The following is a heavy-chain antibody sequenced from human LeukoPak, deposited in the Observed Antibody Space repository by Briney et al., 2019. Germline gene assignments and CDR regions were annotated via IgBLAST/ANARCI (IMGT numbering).Heavy chain of an antibody. CDR1: GGSFSGYY. D-gene: IGHD2-2*01. CDR2: ISHSGST. V-gene: IGHV4-34*01. J-gene: IGHJ4*02. Sequence: SETLSLTCTVSGGSFSGYYWSWIRPSPGKGLELIGEISHSGSTNYNPSLKSRVTMSVDTSKNQFSLKLNSVTAADTAVYYCARARCSSSSCHSNFDYWGQGTLVTVSS. CDR3: ARARCSSSSCHSNFDY.